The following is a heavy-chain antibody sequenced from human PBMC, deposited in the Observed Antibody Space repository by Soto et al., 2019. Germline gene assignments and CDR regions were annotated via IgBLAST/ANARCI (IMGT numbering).Heavy chain of an antibody. CDR1: GYSFTSYW. D-gene: IGHD6-6*01. Sequence: PGESLKISCKGSGYSFTSYWIGWVRQIPGKGLGWVGIIYPGDSDTRYSPSLQGQVTISADKSISTAYLQWSSLKASDTAMYYCARQSARPTYYYYGMDVWGQGTTVTVSS. CDR2: IYPGDSDT. CDR3: ARQSARPTYYYYGMDV. V-gene: IGHV5-51*01. J-gene: IGHJ6*02.